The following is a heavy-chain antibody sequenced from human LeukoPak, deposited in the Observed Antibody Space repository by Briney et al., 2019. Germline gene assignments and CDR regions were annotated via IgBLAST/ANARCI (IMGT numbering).Heavy chain of an antibody. CDR2: IYYSGST. CDR1: GGSISSSSYY. J-gene: IGHJ5*02. Sequence: SQTLSLTCTVSGGSISSSSYYWGWIRQPPGKGVEWIGSIYYSGSTYYNPSLKSRFTISVDTSKNQFSLKLSSVTAADTAVYYCARFGGYCSGGSCYSNWFDPWGQGTLVTVSS. D-gene: IGHD2-15*01. CDR3: ARFGGYCSGGSCYSNWFDP. V-gene: IGHV4-39*01.